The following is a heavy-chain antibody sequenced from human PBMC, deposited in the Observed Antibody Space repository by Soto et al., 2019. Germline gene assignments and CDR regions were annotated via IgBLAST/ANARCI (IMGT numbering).Heavy chain of an antibody. V-gene: IGHV3-66*04. Sequence: EVQLVESGGGLVQPGGSLGLSCAAPGAPVVGTSMSGVRQAPGKGLGWVSVIYSGGSTYYADSVKGRFTISRDNSKNTLYLQMNSLRAEDTAVYYCARHGYNYGGGYFDYWGQGTLVTVSS. D-gene: IGHD5-18*01. CDR3: ARHGYNYGGGYFDY. CDR2: IYSGGST. J-gene: IGHJ4*02. CDR1: GAPVVGTS.